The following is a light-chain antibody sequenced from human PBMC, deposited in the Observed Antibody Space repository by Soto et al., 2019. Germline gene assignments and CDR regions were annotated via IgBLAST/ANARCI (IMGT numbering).Light chain of an antibody. V-gene: IGKV1-39*01. CDR2: DST. CDR1: QTIRTY. Sequence: DSQMTQSPLSLSASVGDRVSISCRTSQTIRTYLNWYQQKPGKAPHLLIYDSTNLASGVPSRFSGSGSGTEFTLTISSLQPEDFATYYCQQSYLSPLTFGPGTTVDFK. CDR3: QQSYLSPLT. J-gene: IGKJ3*01.